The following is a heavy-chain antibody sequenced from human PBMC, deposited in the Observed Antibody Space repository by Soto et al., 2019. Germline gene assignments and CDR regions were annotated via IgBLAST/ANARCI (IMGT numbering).Heavy chain of an antibody. Sequence: QVQLQESGPGLVKPSQTLSLTCTVSGASISSGGYYWGWIRQHPGKGLEWIGFIYYIGTSYYNPSLASGINLSVDTSKNRFSLNLTSVPAADTAVYYCAKVLRDVLSDRYYWYFDLWGRGTLVTVSS. D-gene: IGHD3-16*02. CDR1: GASISSGGYY. CDR3: AKVLRDVLSDRYYWYFDL. J-gene: IGHJ2*01. CDR2: IYYIGTS. V-gene: IGHV4-31*03.